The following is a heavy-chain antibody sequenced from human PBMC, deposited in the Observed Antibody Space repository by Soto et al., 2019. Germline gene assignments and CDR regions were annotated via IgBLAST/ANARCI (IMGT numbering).Heavy chain of an antibody. CDR1: GYTFTGYY. J-gene: IGHJ6*02. V-gene: IGHV1-2*02. Sequence: ASVKVSCKASGYTFTGYYMHWVRQAPGQGLEWMGWINPNSGGTNYAQKFQGRVTMTRDTSISTAYMELSRLRSDDTAVYYCAREMEGYSGYDSGERYYYYGMDVWGQGTTVTVSS. D-gene: IGHD5-12*01. CDR2: INPNSGGT. CDR3: AREMEGYSGYDSGERYYYYGMDV.